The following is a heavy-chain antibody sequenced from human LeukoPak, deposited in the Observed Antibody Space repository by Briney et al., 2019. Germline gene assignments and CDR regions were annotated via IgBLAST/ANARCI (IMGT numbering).Heavy chain of an antibody. V-gene: IGHV4-59*08. D-gene: IGHD5-18*01. J-gene: IGHJ5*01. CDR3: AGDSYGIDS. Sequence: PSETLSLTCTVSGGSISSYYWSWIRQPPGKGLEWIGYIYSSGSTNYSPSLKNRVTISIDTSKNQFSLKVSSVTAADTAVYYCAGDSYGIDSWGQGTLVTVSS. CDR2: IYSSGST. CDR1: GGSISSYY.